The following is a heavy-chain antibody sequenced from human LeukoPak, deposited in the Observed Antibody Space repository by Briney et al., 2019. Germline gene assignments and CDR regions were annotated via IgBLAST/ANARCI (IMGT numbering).Heavy chain of an antibody. V-gene: IGHV4-4*02. J-gene: IGHJ4*02. CDR3: ARGGGYDRDY. CDR1: GGSISSNNW. D-gene: IGHD3-22*01. CDR2: IYHDGST. Sequence: SETLSLTCAVSGGSISSNNWWIWVRQSPEKGLEWIGEIYHDGSTNYNPSLKSRVTISVDTSKNQFSLKLSSVTAADTAVYYCARGGGYDRDYWGQGTLVTVSS.